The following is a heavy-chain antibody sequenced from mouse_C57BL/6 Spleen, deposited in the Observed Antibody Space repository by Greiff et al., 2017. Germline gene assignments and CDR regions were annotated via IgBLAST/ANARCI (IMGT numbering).Heavy chain of an antibody. CDR2: INPSTGGT. CDR3: ARRDYYGSSYAMDY. J-gene: IGHJ4*01. D-gene: IGHD1-1*01. Sequence: VQLQQSGPELVKPGASVKISCKASGYSFTGYYMNWVKQSPEKSLEWIGEINPSTGGTTYNQKFKDKATLTVDQSSSTAYMQLKSLTSEDSAVYYCARRDYYGSSYAMDYWGQGTSVTVSS. CDR1: GYSFTGYY. V-gene: IGHV1-42*01.